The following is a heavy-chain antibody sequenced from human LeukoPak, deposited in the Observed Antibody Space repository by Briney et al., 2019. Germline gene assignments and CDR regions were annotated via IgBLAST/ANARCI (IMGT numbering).Heavy chain of an antibody. CDR3: AKADSGSYSSFDY. D-gene: IGHD1-26*01. J-gene: IGHJ4*02. CDR1: GFTFSSYA. V-gene: IGHV3-23*01. CDR2: ISGSGGST. Sequence: GGSLRLSCVASGFTFSSYAMSWVRQAPGKGLEWVSAISGSGGSTYYADSVKGRFTISRDNSKNTLYLQMNSLRAEDTAVYYCAKADSGSYSSFDYWGQGTLVTVSS.